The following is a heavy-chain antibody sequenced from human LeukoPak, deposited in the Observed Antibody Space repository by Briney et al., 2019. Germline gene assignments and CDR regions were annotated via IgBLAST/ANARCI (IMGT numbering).Heavy chain of an antibody. CDR1: GGSISRSSYY. CDR3: ARQNDRSHDY. V-gene: IGHV4-39*01. CDR2: IYYSGTT. D-gene: IGHD1-1*01. Sequence: SETLPLTCTVSGGSISRSSYYWGWIRQPPGKGLEWIGSIYYSGTTYSNPSLKSRVTISVDTSKNQFSLKLRSMTAADTAVYYCARQNDRSHDYWGQGTLVTVSS. J-gene: IGHJ4*02.